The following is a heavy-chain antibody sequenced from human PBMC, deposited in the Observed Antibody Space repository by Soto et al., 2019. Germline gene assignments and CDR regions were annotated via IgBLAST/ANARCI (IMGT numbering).Heavy chain of an antibody. D-gene: IGHD2-15*01. V-gene: IGHV3-21*01. Sequence: GGSLRLSCAGSGFSFSTSSMNWVRQAPGRELEWISAISGTSDYRYYADSVKGRFTISRDNAKNSLFLQMNSLRVEDTAVYHCARHTPAIYISDHWGQGTLVTVSS. CDR1: GFSFSTSS. CDR2: ISGTSDYR. J-gene: IGHJ4*02. CDR3: ARHTPAIYISDH.